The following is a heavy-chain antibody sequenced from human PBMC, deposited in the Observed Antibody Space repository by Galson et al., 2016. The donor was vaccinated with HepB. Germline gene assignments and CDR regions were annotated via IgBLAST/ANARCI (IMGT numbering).Heavy chain of an antibody. Sequence: SLRLSCAASGFTFSSYEMNWVRQAPGKGLEWVSYISSSGNTIYYADSVKGRFTHSRDNAKNSLYLQMNSLRAEDTAVYYCASYPGYVPGNWGQGTLVTVSS. D-gene: IGHD3-9*01. J-gene: IGHJ4*02. CDR3: ASYPGYVPGN. CDR1: GFTFSSYE. CDR2: ISSSGNTI. V-gene: IGHV3-48*03.